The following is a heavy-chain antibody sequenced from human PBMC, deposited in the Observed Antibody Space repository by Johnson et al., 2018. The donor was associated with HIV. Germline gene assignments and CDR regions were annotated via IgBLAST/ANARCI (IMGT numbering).Heavy chain of an antibody. Sequence: QVQLVESGGGVVQPGGSLRLSCAASGFTFSSYGMHWVRQAPGKGLEWVACIRYDGSNKYYADSVKGRFTISRDNSKNTLYLQMNSLRAEDTAVYYCAKDITDQAIWGQGTMVTVSS. CDR3: AKDITDQAI. CDR2: IRYDGSNK. CDR1: GFTFSSYG. V-gene: IGHV3-30*02. J-gene: IGHJ3*02.